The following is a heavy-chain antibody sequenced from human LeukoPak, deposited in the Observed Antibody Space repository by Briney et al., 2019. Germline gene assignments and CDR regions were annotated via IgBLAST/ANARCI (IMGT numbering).Heavy chain of an antibody. D-gene: IGHD3-22*01. CDR2: IIPIFGTA. CDR1: GGTFSSYA. V-gene: IGHV1-69*01. J-gene: IGHJ5*02. CDR3: ARMYYHDSSGYNNWFDP. Sequence: AASVKVSCKASGGTFSSYAISWVRQAPGQGLEWMGGIIPIFGTANYAQKFQGRVTITADESTSTAYMELSSLRSEDTAVYYCARMYYHDSSGYNNWFDPWGQGTLVTVSS.